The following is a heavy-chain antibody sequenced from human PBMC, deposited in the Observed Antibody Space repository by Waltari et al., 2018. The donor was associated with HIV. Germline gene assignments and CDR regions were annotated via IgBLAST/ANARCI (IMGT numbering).Heavy chain of an antibody. CDR2: FWSDGAEI. J-gene: IGHJ4*02. V-gene: IGHV3-33*01. D-gene: IGHD6-6*01. CDR1: GFPFSHFA. CDR3: ARGYSSSRWIPLYH. Sequence: QVQLVESGGGVVQPGTSLTLSCAVSGFPFSHFAIPWVRQSTGKGLEWLAVFWSDGAEISYADSVKGRFTVSKDSSQKTLYLHLTSLRAEDTALYYCARGYSSSRWIPLYHWGRGTLVTVSS.